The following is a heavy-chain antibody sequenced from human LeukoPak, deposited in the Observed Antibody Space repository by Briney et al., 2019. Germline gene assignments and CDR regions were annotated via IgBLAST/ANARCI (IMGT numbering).Heavy chain of an antibody. Sequence: ASVKVSCKASGYTFTGYYMHWVRQAPGQGLEWMGWISPNSGGTNYAQKFQGRVTMTRDTSISTAYMELSRLRSDDTAVYYCASAMVDYYGMDVWGQGTTVTVSS. CDR1: GYTFTGYY. CDR3: ASAMVDYYGMDV. D-gene: IGHD5-18*01. CDR2: ISPNSGGT. V-gene: IGHV1-2*02. J-gene: IGHJ6*02.